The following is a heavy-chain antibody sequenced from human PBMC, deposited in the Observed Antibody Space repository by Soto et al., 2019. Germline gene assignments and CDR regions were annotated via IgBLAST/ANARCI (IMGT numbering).Heavy chain of an antibody. CDR3: ARDHSISSSGAWWLDP. D-gene: IGHD6-13*01. J-gene: IGHJ5*02. CDR2: INPSGGST. CDR1: GYTFTSNW. Sequence: QVQLVQPGAEVKKPGASVKVSCKASGYTFTSNWIHWVRRAPGQGLEWMGIINPSGGSTYYAQKFQGRVSLTRDTSTSTVYMELTSLTSEDTAVYYCARDHSISSSGAWWLDPWGQGTLVTVSS. V-gene: IGHV1-46*01.